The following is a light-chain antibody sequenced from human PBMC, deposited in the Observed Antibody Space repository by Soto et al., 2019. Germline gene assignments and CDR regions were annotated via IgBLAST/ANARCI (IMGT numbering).Light chain of an antibody. V-gene: IGLV4-60*03. Sequence: QSVLTQSSSASASLGSSVKLNCTLSSGHSSYIIAWHQQQPGKAPRYLMKLEGSGSYNKGSGVPDRFSGSSSGADRYLTISNLQSEDEADYYCETWDSNVWVFGGGTKLTVL. J-gene: IGLJ3*02. CDR3: ETWDSNVWV. CDR1: SGHSSYI. CDR2: LEGSGSY.